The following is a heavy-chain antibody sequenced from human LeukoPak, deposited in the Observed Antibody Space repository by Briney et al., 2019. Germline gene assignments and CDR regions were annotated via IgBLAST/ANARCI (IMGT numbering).Heavy chain of an antibody. CDR2: IYYSGST. CDR1: GGSISSYC. D-gene: IGHD3-10*01. J-gene: IGHJ5*02. Sequence: SETLSLTCTVSGGSISSYCWSWIRQPPGKGLEWIGYIYYSGSTNYNPSLKSRVTISVDTSKNQFSLKLSSVTAADTAVYYCARRLLWFGEAGWFDPWGQGTLVTVSS. V-gene: IGHV4-59*01. CDR3: ARRLLWFGEAGWFDP.